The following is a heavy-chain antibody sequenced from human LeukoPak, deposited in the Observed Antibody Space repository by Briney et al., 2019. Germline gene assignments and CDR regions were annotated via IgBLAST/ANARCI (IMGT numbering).Heavy chain of an antibody. Sequence: SVTLSLTCTVSGGSIITTNYYWGWIRQPPGKGLEWIGSINYSGSTHYNPSLKSRVTIFVDTSKNQFSLKLSSVTAADTAVYYCARGPYYYDSKTFDYWGQGTLVTVSS. D-gene: IGHD3-22*01. V-gene: IGHV4-39*07. CDR2: INYSGST. J-gene: IGHJ4*02. CDR3: ARGPYYYDSKTFDY. CDR1: GGSIITTNYY.